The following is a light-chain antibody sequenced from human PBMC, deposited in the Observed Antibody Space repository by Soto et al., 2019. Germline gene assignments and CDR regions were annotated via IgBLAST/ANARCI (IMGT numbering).Light chain of an antibody. Sequence: DVVMTQSPLSLPVTLGQPASISCRSSQSLVYSDGNTYLNWFHQRPGQSPRRLIYKVSDRDSGVQDRFSGSGSGTDCTLKISRVEAEDVGVYYCMRATDLPYTFGQGTKLEIK. CDR1: QSLVYSDGNTY. CDR2: KVS. J-gene: IGKJ2*01. CDR3: MRATDLPYT. V-gene: IGKV2-30*01.